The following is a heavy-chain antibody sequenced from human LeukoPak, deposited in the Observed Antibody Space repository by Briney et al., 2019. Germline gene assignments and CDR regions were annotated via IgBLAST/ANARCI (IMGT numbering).Heavy chain of an antibody. V-gene: IGHV1-69*04. Sequence: ASVKVSCKASGGTFSSYAISWVRQAPGQGLEWMGRIIPILGIVNYAQKFQGRVTIKADKSTSTAYMELSSLRSEDTAVYYCARARDNWNDGWFDPWGQGTLVTVSS. J-gene: IGHJ5*02. CDR2: IIPILGIV. CDR1: GGTFSSYA. CDR3: ARARDNWNDGWFDP. D-gene: IGHD1-20*01.